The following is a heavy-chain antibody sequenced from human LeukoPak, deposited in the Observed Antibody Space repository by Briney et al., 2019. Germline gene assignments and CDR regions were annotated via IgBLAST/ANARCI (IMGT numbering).Heavy chain of an antibody. CDR1: GFPVSGSA. Sequence: GGSLKLSCAASGFPVSGSAMHWVRPASGKGLEWLGRVRSKGYNYATAYGASVKDRFVISRDDSKSTAYLQMGSLKSEDTAVYYCATLGETSGWYPDHWGQGTLVTVSS. CDR2: VRSKGYNYAT. J-gene: IGHJ4*02. V-gene: IGHV3-73*01. CDR3: ATLGETSGWYPDH. D-gene: IGHD6-19*01.